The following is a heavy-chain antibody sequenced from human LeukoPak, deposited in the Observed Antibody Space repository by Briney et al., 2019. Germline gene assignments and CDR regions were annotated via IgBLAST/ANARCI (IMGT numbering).Heavy chain of an antibody. V-gene: IGHV1-8*01. Sequence: GASVKVSCKTSGYTFATYEINWVRQAAGQGLEWMGWVHPNSGNIDYAQKFQGRVTMTRNTSISTAYMELSSLRSEDTAVYYCSRGPRNDPWGQGTLVTVSS. CDR3: SRGPRNDP. CDR1: GYTFATYE. CDR2: VHPNSGNI. D-gene: IGHD1-14*01. J-gene: IGHJ5*02.